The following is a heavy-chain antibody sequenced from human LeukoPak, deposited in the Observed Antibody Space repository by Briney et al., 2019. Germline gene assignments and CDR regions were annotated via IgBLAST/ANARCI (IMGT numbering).Heavy chain of an antibody. V-gene: IGHV3-23*01. CDR2: ITDSGGTT. CDR3: AKQGSGGSYAVVYD. J-gene: IGHJ4*02. Sequence: GGSLRLSCVASGFTFSTYAMSWVRQVPGKGLEWVSSITDSGGTTYYADSVKGRFTISRDDSRNALYLQMNSLRAEDTAVYYCAKQGSGGSYAVVYDWGQGTLVTVSS. D-gene: IGHD1-26*01. CDR1: GFTFSTYA.